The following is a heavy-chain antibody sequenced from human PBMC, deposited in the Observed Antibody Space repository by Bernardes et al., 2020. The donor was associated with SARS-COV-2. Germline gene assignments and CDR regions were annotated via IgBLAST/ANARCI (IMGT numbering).Heavy chain of an antibody. CDR1: GFTFGDYA. CDR3: TRLGVVVPAADNWFDP. V-gene: IGHV3-49*03. CDR2: IRSKAYGGTT. D-gene: IGHD2-2*01. Sequence: GGSLRLSCTASGFTFGDYAMSWFRQAPGKGLEWVGFIRSKAYGGTTEYAASVKGRFTISRDDSKSIAYLQMNSLKTEDTAVYYCTRLGVVVPAADNWFDPWGQGTLVTVSS. J-gene: IGHJ5*02.